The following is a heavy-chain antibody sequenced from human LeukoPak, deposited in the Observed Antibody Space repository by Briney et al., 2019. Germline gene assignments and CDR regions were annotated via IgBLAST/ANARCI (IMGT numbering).Heavy chain of an antibody. CDR3: ASGYSYGNYYYGMDV. J-gene: IGHJ6*02. V-gene: IGHV3-48*03. Sequence: GSLRLSCAASGFTFSSYEMNWVRQAPGKGLEWVSYISSSGSTIYYADSVKGRFTISRDNAKNSLYLQMNSLRAEDTAVYYCASGYSYGNYYYGMDVWGQGTTVTVSS. D-gene: IGHD5-18*01. CDR2: ISSSGSTI. CDR1: GFTFSSYE.